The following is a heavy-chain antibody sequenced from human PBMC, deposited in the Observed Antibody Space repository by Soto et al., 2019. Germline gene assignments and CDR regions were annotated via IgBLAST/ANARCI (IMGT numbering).Heavy chain of an antibody. CDR1: GFTVSSNY. D-gene: IGHD3-22*01. V-gene: IGHV3-66*01. J-gene: IGHJ5*02. CDR3: ARNGDSSDYRGWFDP. Sequence: EVQLVESGGGLVQPGGSLRLSCAASGFTVSSNYMSWVRQAPGKGLEWVSVIYSGGTTYYADSVKGRFTISRDNSKTTLYLQMNSRRAEDTAVYYCARNGDSSDYRGWFDPWGQGTLVTVSS. CDR2: IYSGGTT.